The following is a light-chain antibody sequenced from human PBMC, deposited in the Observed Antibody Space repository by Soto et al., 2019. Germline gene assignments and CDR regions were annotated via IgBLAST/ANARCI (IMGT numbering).Light chain of an antibody. CDR1: QGISST. V-gene: IGKV1-13*02. J-gene: IGKJ4*01. Sequence: AIQLTQSPSSLCAAVGDRVTITCRASQGISSTNLALYQHRPGKAPKLLIYAAYILQGGVPSRFSGSGSGTDFTLTISSLQPDDSATYYCQQFGGSPTFGGGTKVEIK. CDR2: AAY. CDR3: QQFGGSPT.